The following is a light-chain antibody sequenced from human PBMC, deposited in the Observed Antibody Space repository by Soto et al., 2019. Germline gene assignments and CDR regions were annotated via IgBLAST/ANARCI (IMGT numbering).Light chain of an antibody. J-gene: IGLJ1*01. CDR1: VRDVGAYTL. CDR3: CSYAGSSTYV. V-gene: IGLV2-23*01. Sequence: QSALAQPASVSGSPGQSITITCTGNVRDVGAYTLVSWYQQIPGKAPKLMIYEGTKRPSGLSSRFSGSKSGNTASLTISGLQAEDEGDYYCCSYAGSSTYVFGSGTKLTVL. CDR2: EGT.